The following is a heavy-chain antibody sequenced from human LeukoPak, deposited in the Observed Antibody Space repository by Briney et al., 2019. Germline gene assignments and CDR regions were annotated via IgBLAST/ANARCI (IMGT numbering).Heavy chain of an antibody. CDR1: GGTFTDYY. CDR3: AREGTGVWFGEFRPIDY. J-gene: IGHJ4*02. Sequence: ASVNVSCKASGGTFTDYYMHWVRQAPGQGLYGMGWINPNKGGTKYAQKFQGRVTMTRDTSIRPAYMELSRLRSDDTAVYYCAREGTGVWFGEFRPIDYWGQGTLVAVSS. CDR2: INPNKGGT. D-gene: IGHD3-10*01. V-gene: IGHV1-2*02.